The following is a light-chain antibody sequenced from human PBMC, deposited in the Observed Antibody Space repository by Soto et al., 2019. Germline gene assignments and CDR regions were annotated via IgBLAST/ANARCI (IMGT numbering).Light chain of an antibody. V-gene: IGKV1-5*01. CDR2: DAS. Sequence: DIQMTQSPSTLSASVGDRVTITCRASQSISSWLAWYQQKPGKAPKLLINDASSLESGVPSRFSGSGSGTEFTLTISSLHPDDFATYYCQQYNSYSPLFTFGQGTKLEIK. CDR3: QQYNSYSPLFT. J-gene: IGKJ2*01. CDR1: QSISSW.